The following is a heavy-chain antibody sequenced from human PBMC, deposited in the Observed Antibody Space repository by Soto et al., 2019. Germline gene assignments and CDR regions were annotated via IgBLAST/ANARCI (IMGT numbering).Heavy chain of an antibody. CDR2: IYPGNSDT. J-gene: IGHJ6*02. Sequence: GESLKISCKGSGYSFTSYWIGWVRQMPGRGLEWMGIIYPGNSDTRYSPSFQGQVTISADKSISTVYLQWRSLKASDSAMYYCARRDLHHGMDVWGQGTTVTVSS. V-gene: IGHV5-51*01. CDR1: GYSFTSYW. CDR3: ARRDLHHGMDV.